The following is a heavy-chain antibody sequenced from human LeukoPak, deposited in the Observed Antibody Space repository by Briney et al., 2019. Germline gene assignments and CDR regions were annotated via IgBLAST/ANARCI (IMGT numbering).Heavy chain of an antibody. CDR1: GASISSYY. CDR2: IYYSGST. V-gene: IGHV4-59*01. CDR3: ARDSDYYDSGSYYNAFDY. Sequence: SETLSLTCTVSGASISSYYWSWIRQPPGKGLEWIGYIYYSGSTNYNPALKSRVTISEDTSKNQISLKLSSVTAADTAVYYCARDSDYYDSGSYYNAFDYWGQGTLVTVSS. J-gene: IGHJ4*02. D-gene: IGHD3-10*01.